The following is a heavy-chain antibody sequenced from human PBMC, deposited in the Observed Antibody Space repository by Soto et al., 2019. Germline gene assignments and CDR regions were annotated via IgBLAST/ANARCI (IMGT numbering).Heavy chain of an antibody. CDR3: ARDTSQRLPCRSGMDV. J-gene: IGHJ6*02. CDR1: GFTFYSYA. V-gene: IGHV3-30*04. Sequence: GGSLRLSCAPSGFTFYSYAMHWVRQAPGKGLEWVAVISNDGSHENYADSVKGRFIISRDNSKNTLYLQMNSLRIEDTAVYYCARDTSQRLPCRSGMDVWGQESTCTVSS. D-gene: IGHD6-25*01. CDR2: ISNDGSHE.